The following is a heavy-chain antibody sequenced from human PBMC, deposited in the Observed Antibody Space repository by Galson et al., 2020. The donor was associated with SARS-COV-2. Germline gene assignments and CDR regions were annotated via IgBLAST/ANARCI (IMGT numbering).Heavy chain of an antibody. CDR3: ARDRKYGGYSAGD. CDR1: GYSFTAYG. J-gene: IGHJ4*01. CDR2: ISAYNANT. V-gene: IGHV1-18*01. D-gene: IGHD2-21*02. Sequence: ASVKVSCKASGYSFTAYGISWVRQAPGQGLEWMGWISAYNANTNYAQKFQGRVTLTTDTSTSTAYMEMRSLRSDDTAVYYCARDRKYGGYSAGDWGHGTLVTVSS.